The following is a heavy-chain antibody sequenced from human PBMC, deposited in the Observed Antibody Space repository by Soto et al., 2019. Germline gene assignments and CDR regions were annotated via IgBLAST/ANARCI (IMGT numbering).Heavy chain of an antibody. CDR1: GFAFSNCA. J-gene: IGHJ4*02. CDR3: TKDVTGDIGADF. CDR2: IKTSGDTT. V-gene: IGHV3-23*05. D-gene: IGHD2-21*02. Sequence: GGSLRLSCAASGFAFSNCAMSWVRQAPGKGLEWVSTIKTSGDTTFYADPVKGRFTTSRDDSKNTLYLQMNSLRAEDTATYYCTKDVTGDIGADFWGQGTPVNVSS.